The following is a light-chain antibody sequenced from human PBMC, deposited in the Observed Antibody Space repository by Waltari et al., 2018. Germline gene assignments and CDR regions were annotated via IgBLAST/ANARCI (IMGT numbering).Light chain of an antibody. CDR2: DTS. CDR3: QQRSSWPLT. J-gene: IGKJ4*01. V-gene: IGKV3-11*01. CDR1: QSVRNY. Sequence: EIVLIQSPATLALSPGERATLSCRASQSVRNYLAWFQQKPGQVPRLLIYDTSNRGTGVPARFSGSGSGTDCTLTSSSLESEDFAVYYCQQRSSWPLTFGGGTKVQIK.